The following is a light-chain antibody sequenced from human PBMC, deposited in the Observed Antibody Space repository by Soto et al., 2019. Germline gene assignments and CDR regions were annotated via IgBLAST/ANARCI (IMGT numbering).Light chain of an antibody. V-gene: IGLV2-14*01. Sequence: QSALTQPASVSGSPGQSTTISCTGTSSDIGGYNYVSWYQQLPGEAPKLIIYDVSDRPSGVSTRFSGSKSGNTASLTISGLDAEDEGDYYCSSFTSRHTYVFGTGTKVTVL. CDR2: DVS. CDR1: SSDIGGYNY. J-gene: IGLJ1*01. CDR3: SSFTSRHTYV.